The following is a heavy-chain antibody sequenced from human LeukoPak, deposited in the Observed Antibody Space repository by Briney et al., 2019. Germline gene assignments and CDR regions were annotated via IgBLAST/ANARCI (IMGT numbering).Heavy chain of an antibody. Sequence: ASVKVSCKASGYTFTGYYMHWVRQAPGQGPEWMGWINPNSGDTNFAQKFQGRVTMTRDTSISAIYMELSRLRSDDTAVYYCARDGNFDNWGQGTLVTVSS. CDR2: INPNSGDT. D-gene: IGHD1-26*01. CDR1: GYTFTGYY. J-gene: IGHJ4*02. V-gene: IGHV1-2*02. CDR3: ARDGNFDN.